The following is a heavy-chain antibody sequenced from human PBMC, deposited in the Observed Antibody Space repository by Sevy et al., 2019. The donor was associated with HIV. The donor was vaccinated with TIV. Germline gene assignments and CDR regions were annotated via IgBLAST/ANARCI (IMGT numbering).Heavy chain of an antibody. Sequence: GGPLRLSCAASGFTFSDYYMSWIRQSPGKGLEWVSLISGISTYTNYADSMKGRFTISRDNAKNSLYLQMNSLRAEDTAVYYCARRSSGWDYFDYWGQGTLVTVSS. D-gene: IGHD6-19*01. CDR1: GFTFSDYY. V-gene: IGHV3-11*06. J-gene: IGHJ4*02. CDR3: ARRSSGWDYFDY. CDR2: ISGISTYT.